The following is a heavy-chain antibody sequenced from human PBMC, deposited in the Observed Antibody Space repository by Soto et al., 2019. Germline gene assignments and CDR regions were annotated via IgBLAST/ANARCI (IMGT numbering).Heavy chain of an antibody. CDR3: ARWYYDFWSGYHLGLWYFDL. J-gene: IGHJ2*01. V-gene: IGHV3-74*01. CDR2: INSDGSSA. Sequence: GGSLRLSCAASGFTFSIYSMNWVRQAPGKGLVWVSRINSDGSSASYADSVKGRFTISRDNAKNTLYLQMNSLRAEDTAVYYCARWYYDFWSGYHLGLWYFDLWGRGTLVTVSS. CDR1: GFTFSIYS. D-gene: IGHD3-3*01.